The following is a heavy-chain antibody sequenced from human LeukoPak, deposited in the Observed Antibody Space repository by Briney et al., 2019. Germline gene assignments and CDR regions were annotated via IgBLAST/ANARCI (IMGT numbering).Heavy chain of an antibody. J-gene: IGHJ5*02. V-gene: IGHV4-39*01. Sequence: SETLSLTCTVSGGSISSSSYYWCWIRQPPGKGLEWIGSIYYSGSTYYNPSLKSRVTISVDTSKNQFSLKLSSVTAADTAVYYCARRPHRSSTNWFGPWGQGTLVTVSS. CDR3: ARRPHRSSTNWFGP. CDR1: GGSISSSSYY. D-gene: IGHD2-2*01. CDR2: IYYSGST.